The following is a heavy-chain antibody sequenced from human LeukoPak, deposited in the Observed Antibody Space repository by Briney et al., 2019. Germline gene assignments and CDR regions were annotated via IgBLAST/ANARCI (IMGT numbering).Heavy chain of an antibody. V-gene: IGHV4-61*01. Sequence: PSETLSLTCSVSGGSVSSGISYWSWIRQPPGKGLEWIGYIYYSGSTNYNPSLKSRVTISVDTSKNQFSLKLSSVTAADTAVYYCARDRGSSRPRYYYYGMDVWGQGTTVTVSS. CDR3: ARDRGSSRPRYYYYGMDV. CDR1: GGSVSSGISY. CDR2: IYYSGST. D-gene: IGHD6-13*01. J-gene: IGHJ6*02.